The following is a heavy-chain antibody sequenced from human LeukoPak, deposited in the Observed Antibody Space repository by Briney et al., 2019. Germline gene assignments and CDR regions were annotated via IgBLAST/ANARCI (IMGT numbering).Heavy chain of an antibody. CDR1: GGSISSSSYY. Sequence: SETLSLTCTVSGGSISSSSYYWSWIRQPPGKGLEWIGYIYYSGSTNYNPSLKSRVTISVDTSKNQFSLKLSSVTAADTAVYYCARVPNDSGDPGGYYFDYWGQGTLVTVSS. D-gene: IGHD4-17*01. J-gene: IGHJ4*02. V-gene: IGHV4-61*01. CDR2: IYYSGST. CDR3: ARVPNDSGDPGGYYFDY.